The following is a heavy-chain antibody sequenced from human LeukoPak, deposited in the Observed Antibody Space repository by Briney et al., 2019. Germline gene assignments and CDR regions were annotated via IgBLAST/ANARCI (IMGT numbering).Heavy chain of an antibody. CDR1: GFTFSSYA. Sequence: PGGSLRLSCAASGFTFSSYAMSWVRQAPGKGLEWVSVIYSGGSTYYADSVKGRFTISRDNSKNTLYLQMNSLRAEDTAVYYCARDSWVQGAYYYYGMDVWGQGTTVTVSS. CDR2: IYSGGST. V-gene: IGHV3-66*01. CDR3: ARDSWVQGAYYYYGMDV. D-gene: IGHD3-10*01. J-gene: IGHJ6*02.